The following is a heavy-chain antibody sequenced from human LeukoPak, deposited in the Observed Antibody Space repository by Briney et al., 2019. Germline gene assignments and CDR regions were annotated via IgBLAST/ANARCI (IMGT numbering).Heavy chain of an antibody. CDR3: AKWSARQVGMWLHDLRAFDI. J-gene: IGHJ3*02. Sequence: GRSLRLSCAASGFTFDDYAMHWVRQAPGKGLEWVSGISWNSGSIGYADSVKGRFTISRDNAKNSLYLQMNSLGAEDTALYYCAKWSARQVGMWLHDLRAFDIWGQGTMVTVSS. D-gene: IGHD5-12*01. CDR1: GFTFDDYA. CDR2: ISWNSGSI. V-gene: IGHV3-9*01.